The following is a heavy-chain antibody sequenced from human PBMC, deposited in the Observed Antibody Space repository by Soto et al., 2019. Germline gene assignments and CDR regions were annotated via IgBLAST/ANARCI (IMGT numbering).Heavy chain of an antibody. J-gene: IGHJ5*02. V-gene: IGHV3-23*01. D-gene: IGHD6-19*01. CDR1: GFAFATHA. CDR2: ITNSGATK. Sequence: GGSLRLSCETSGFAFATHALTWVRQAPGKGLEWVSSITNSGATKYFADSAKGRFTISRDNSKNTLFLQMSNLRADDTAVYYCAREQGSGGRYNNWFDPWGQGIPVTVSS. CDR3: AREQGSGGRYNNWFDP.